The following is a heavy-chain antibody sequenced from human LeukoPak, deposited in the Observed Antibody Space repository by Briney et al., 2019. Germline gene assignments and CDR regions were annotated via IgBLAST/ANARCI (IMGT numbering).Heavy chain of an antibody. CDR3: ARGLEGATFLYYYYMDV. CDR2: INHSGST. CDR1: GGSFSGYY. J-gene: IGHJ6*03. D-gene: IGHD1-26*01. Sequence: SETLSLTCAVYGGSFSGYYWSWIRQPPGKGLEWIGEINHSGSTNYNPSLKSRVTISVDTSKNQFSLKLSSVTAADTAVYYCARGLEGATFLYYYYMDVWGKGTTVTVSS. V-gene: IGHV4-34*01.